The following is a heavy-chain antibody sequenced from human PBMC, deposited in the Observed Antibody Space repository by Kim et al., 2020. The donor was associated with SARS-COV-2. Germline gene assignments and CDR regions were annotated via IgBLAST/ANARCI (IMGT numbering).Heavy chain of an antibody. CDR2: IYYSGST. J-gene: IGHJ4*02. D-gene: IGHD3-3*01. Sequence: SETLSLTCTVSGGSISSSSYYWGWIRQPPGKGLEWIGSIYYSGSTYYNPSLKSRVTISVDTSKNQFSLKLSSVTAADTAVYYCARCRVFYDFWSGYYWDYWGQGTLVTVSS. V-gene: IGHV4-39*01. CDR3: ARCRVFYDFWSGYYWDY. CDR1: GGSISSSSYY.